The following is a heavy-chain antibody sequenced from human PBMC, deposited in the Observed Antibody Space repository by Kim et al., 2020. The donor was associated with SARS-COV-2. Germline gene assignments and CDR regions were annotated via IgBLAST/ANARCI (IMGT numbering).Heavy chain of an antibody. CDR2: IKSNSGGGTT. D-gene: IGHD4-17*01. V-gene: IGHV3-15*01. CDR3: SAGLRKTDTDS. J-gene: IGHJ4*02. Sequence: GGSLRLSCVASGFTFTNAWMSWVRQGPAMGLGWVALIKSNSGGGTTYYTSAVEGRFTISRDDSANTLFLEMTTLKSEDTAVYFCSAGLRKTDTDSWGQGTLVTVSS. CDR1: GFTFTNAW.